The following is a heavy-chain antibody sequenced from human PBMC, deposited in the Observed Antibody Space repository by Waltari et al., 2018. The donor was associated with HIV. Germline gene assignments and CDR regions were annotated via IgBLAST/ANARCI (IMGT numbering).Heavy chain of an antibody. Sequence: SMHWVRQAPGKGLEWMGGFDPEDGETIYAQKFQGGVTMTEDTSTDTAYMELSSLRSEDTAVYYCATESHLLVQLERQVDYYYYGMDVWGQGTTVTVSS. J-gene: IGHJ6*02. CDR2: FDPEDGET. CDR3: ATESHLLVQLERQVDYYYYGMDV. D-gene: IGHD1-1*01. V-gene: IGHV1-24*01. CDR1: S.